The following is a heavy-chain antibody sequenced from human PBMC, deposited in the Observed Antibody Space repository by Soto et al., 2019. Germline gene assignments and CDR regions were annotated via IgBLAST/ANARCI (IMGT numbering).Heavy chain of an antibody. Sequence: SWTLSLTCTVSGGSISSGGYYWSWIRQHPGKGLEWIGYIYYSGSTYYNPSLKSRVTISVDTSKNQFSLKLSSVTAADTAVYYCARADNYYDSSGYYNDYWGQGTLVTVSS. D-gene: IGHD3-22*01. CDR3: ARADNYYDSSGYYNDY. CDR2: IYYSGST. J-gene: IGHJ4*02. V-gene: IGHV4-31*03. CDR1: GGSISSGGYY.